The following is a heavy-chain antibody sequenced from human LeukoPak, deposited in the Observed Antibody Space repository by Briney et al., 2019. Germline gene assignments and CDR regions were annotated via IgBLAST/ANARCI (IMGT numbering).Heavy chain of an antibody. Sequence: ASETLSLTCTVSGGSISSSSYYWGWIRQPPGKGLEWIGSIYYSGSTYYNPSLKSRVTISVDTSKNQFSLKLSSVTAADTAVYYCARVGTEMATTYYFDYWGQGTLVTVSS. D-gene: IGHD5-24*01. CDR3: ARVGTEMATTYYFDY. CDR2: IYYSGST. CDR1: GGSISSSSYY. J-gene: IGHJ4*02. V-gene: IGHV4-39*07.